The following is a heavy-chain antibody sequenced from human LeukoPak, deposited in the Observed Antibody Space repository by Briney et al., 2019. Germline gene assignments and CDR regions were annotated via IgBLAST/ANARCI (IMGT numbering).Heavy chain of an antibody. V-gene: IGHV4-59*12. D-gene: IGHD2-2*01. CDR3: ARGYETLDY. CDR2: IYYSGST. Sequence: SVTLSLTCTVSGGSISSYYWSWIRQPPGKGLKWIGYIYYSGSTNYNPSLKSRVTISVDTSKNQFSLKLSSVTAADTAVYYCARGYETLDYWGQGTLVTVSS. CDR1: GGSISSYY. J-gene: IGHJ4*02.